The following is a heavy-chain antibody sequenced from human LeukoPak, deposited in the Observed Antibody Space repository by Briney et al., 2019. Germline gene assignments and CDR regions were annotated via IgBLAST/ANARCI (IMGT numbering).Heavy chain of an antibody. CDR1: GGSISSYY. J-gene: IGHJ4*02. CDR2: IYYSGST. CDR3: ATYGSGNYYLDY. V-gene: IGHV4-59*01. D-gene: IGHD3-10*01. Sequence: SETLSLTCTISGGSISSYYWSWIRQPPGKGQEWIGYIYYSGSTNYNPSLQSRVTLSVDTSKNQFSLRLNSVTAADTAVYYCATYGSGNYYLDYWGQGTLVIVSS.